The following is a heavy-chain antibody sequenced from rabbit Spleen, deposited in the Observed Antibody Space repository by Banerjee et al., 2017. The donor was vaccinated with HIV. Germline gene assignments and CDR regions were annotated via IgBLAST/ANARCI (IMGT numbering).Heavy chain of an antibody. CDR2: IAGSSSGFT. D-gene: IGHD8-1*01. CDR1: GFSFSTNDY. CDR3: ARDTGSSFSSYGMDL. J-gene: IGHJ6*01. Sequence: QSLEESGGGLVQPEGSLTLTCKASGFSFSTNDYMCWVRQAPGKGLEWISCIAGSSSGFTYSATWAKGQFTCSKTSSTTVTLQMTSLTVADTATYFCARDTGSSFSSYGMDLWGPGTLVTVS. V-gene: IGHV1S40*01.